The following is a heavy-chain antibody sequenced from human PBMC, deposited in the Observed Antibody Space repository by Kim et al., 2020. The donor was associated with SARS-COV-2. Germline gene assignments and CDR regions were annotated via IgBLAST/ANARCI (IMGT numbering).Heavy chain of an antibody. CDR2: INHSGST. J-gene: IGHJ4*02. Sequence: SETLSLTCAVYGGSFSGYYWSWIRQPPGKGLEWIGEINHSGSTNYNPSLKSRVTISVDTSKNQFSLKLSSVTAADTAVYYCARGPRWEPMPYFDYWGQGT. V-gene: IGHV4-34*01. CDR3: ARGPRWEPMPYFDY. CDR1: GGSFSGYY. D-gene: IGHD1-26*01.